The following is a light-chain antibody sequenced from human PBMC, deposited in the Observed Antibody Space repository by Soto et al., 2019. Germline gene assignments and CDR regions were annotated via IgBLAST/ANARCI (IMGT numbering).Light chain of an antibody. Sequence: QSALTQPPSAPGSPGQSVTISCTGTSSDVGGYNCVSWYQQHPGKAPQLMIYEVTKRPSGVPDRFSGSKSGNTASLTVSGLQAEDEADYYCSSYAGSNTVLFGGGTKLTVL. V-gene: IGLV2-8*01. J-gene: IGLJ2*01. CDR2: EVT. CDR1: SSDVGGYNC. CDR3: SSYAGSNTVL.